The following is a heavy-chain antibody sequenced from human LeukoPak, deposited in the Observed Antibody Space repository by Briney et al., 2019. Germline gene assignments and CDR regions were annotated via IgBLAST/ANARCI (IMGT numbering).Heavy chain of an antibody. D-gene: IGHD5-12*01. CDR2: INVDGSVK. V-gene: IGHV3-74*01. CDR3: AREGRVSGYDFDC. CDR1: GFTFSNYW. J-gene: IGHJ4*02. Sequence: GGSLRLSCAASGFTFSNYWMHWVRQVPGEGLVWVSRINVDGSVKSYADSVKGRFTISRDNTKNTLYLQMNSLRVEDTAVYYCAREGRVSGYDFDCWGQGTLVTVSS.